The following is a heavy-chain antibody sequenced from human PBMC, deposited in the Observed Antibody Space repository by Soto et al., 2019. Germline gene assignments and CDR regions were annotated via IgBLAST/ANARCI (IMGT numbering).Heavy chain of an antibody. CDR2: IIPIFGTA. J-gene: IGHJ6*02. CDR3: ARDGGGALFDGYYSGGSCYSTAYYYGMDV. D-gene: IGHD2-15*01. Sequence: SVKVSCKASGGTFSSYAISWVRQAPGQGLEWMGGIIPIFGTANYAQKFQGRVTITADESTSTAYMELSSLRSEDTAVYYCARDGGGALFDGYYSGGSCYSTAYYYGMDVWGQGTTVTVSS. CDR1: GGTFSSYA. V-gene: IGHV1-69*13.